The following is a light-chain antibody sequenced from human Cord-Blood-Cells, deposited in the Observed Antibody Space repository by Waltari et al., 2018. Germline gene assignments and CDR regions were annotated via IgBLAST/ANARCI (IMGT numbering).Light chain of an antibody. J-gene: IGKJ4*01. CDR2: DAS. Sequence: IVLTQSPAPLSLSPGERATLSCRASQSVSSYLSWYQQKPGQAPRLLIYDASNRTTGIAARFSCSGSGTDFTLTISSLEPEDFAVDYCQQRSNWPTFGGGTKVEIK. V-gene: IGKV3-11*01. CDR1: QSVSSY. CDR3: QQRSNWPT.